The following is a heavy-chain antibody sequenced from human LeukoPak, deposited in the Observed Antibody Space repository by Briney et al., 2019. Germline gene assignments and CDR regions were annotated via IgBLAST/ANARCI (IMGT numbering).Heavy chain of an antibody. D-gene: IGHD2-15*01. CDR2: INQSGST. V-gene: IGHV4-34*01. Sequence: SETLSLTCAVYGGSFSGYYWSWIRQPPGKGLEWIGEINQSGSTNYNPSLKSRVTISVDTSKNQFSLKLSSVTAADTAVYYCARIERRYCSGGSCKRGSFDYWGQGTLVTVSS. CDR1: GGSFSGYY. J-gene: IGHJ4*02. CDR3: ARIERRYCSGGSCKRGSFDY.